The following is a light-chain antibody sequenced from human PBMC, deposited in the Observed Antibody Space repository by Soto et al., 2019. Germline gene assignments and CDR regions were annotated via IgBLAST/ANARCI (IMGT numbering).Light chain of an antibody. CDR1: QSVSGW. V-gene: IGKV1-5*01. J-gene: IGKJ5*01. CDR2: DAS. Sequence: DIPMTQSPSTLSASVGDTVTVTCRASQSVSGWLAWYQQKPGEAPKLLIYDASALPRGVPSRFSGSGSGTHFTFTIASLQPEDTAIYYCQQYYDRPITFGQGTRLEIK. CDR3: QQYYDRPIT.